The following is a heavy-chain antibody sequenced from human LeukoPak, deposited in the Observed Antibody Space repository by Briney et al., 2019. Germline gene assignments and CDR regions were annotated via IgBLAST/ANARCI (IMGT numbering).Heavy chain of an antibody. Sequence: GESLKISCKGSGYSFTSYWIGWVRQMPGKGLEWMGIIYPGDSDTRYSPSFQGQVTISADKSISTAYLQWSSLKASDTAMYYCARHVTAVAASLPELDYWGQGTLVTVSS. CDR3: ARHVTAVAASLPELDY. V-gene: IGHV5-51*01. D-gene: IGHD6-19*01. CDR1: GYSFTSYW. J-gene: IGHJ4*02. CDR2: IYPGDSDT.